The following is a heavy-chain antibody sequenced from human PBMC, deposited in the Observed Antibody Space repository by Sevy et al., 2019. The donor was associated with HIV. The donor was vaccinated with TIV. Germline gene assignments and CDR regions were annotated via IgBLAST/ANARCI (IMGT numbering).Heavy chain of an antibody. CDR3: ARDRGNYLSRHDAFEI. Sequence: SETLSLTYTVSGASISSFFWSWIRQPPGKRLEWIGYISYMGNTDYNPSLKSRVTISVDKSKNQFSLKLSSVTPADTAVYYCARDRGNYLSRHDAFEIWGQGTVVTVSS. CDR2: ISYMGNT. D-gene: IGHD1-1*01. V-gene: IGHV4-59*01. J-gene: IGHJ3*02. CDR1: GASISSFF.